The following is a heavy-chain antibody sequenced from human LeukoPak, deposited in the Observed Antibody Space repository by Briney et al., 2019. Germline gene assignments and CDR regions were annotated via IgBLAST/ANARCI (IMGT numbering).Heavy chain of an antibody. V-gene: IGHV4-30-2*01. CDR1: GGSISSGGYY. D-gene: IGHD1-26*01. CDR2: TYHSGGT. CDR3: ARREWELLYFDY. Sequence: PSETLSLTCTVSGGSISSGGYYWSWIRQPPGKGLEWIGYTYHSGGTYYNPSLKSRVTISVDRSKNQFSLKLSSVTAADTAVYYCARREWELLYFDYWGQGTLVTVSS. J-gene: IGHJ4*02.